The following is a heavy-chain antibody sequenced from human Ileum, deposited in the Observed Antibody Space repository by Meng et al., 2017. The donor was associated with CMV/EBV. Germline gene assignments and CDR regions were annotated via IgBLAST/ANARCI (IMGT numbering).Heavy chain of an antibody. V-gene: IGHV4-34*01. CDR2: INHSGST. Sequence: GSFSGYYWSWIRQPTGKGLEWIGEINHSGSTNYNPSLKSRVTISVDTSKNQFSLKLSSVTAADTAVYYCARSNGYITIFGAVAGDPWGQGTLVTVSS. CDR1: GSFSGYY. D-gene: IGHD3-3*01. J-gene: IGHJ5*02. CDR3: ARSNGYITIFGAVAGDP.